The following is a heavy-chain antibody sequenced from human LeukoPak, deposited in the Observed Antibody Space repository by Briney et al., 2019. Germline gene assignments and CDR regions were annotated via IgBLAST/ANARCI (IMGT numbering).Heavy chain of an antibody. D-gene: IGHD3-22*01. Sequence: SETLSLTCTVSGGSIHSHFWSWIRQPPGKGLEWIGYIYYSGSTKYNPSLQSRVTISVDTSESNFSLKLTSVTAADTAVYYCARLLDNYSSGYPDTFDMWGQGTVVIVSS. CDR2: IYYSGST. J-gene: IGHJ3*02. CDR3: ARLLDNYSSGYPDTFDM. V-gene: IGHV4-59*11. CDR1: GGSIHSHF.